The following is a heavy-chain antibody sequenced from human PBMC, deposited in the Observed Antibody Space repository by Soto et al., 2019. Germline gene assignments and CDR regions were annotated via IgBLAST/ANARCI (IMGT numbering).Heavy chain of an antibody. J-gene: IGHJ1*01. D-gene: IGHD3-10*01. CDR2: ISGSGGST. CDR1: GFTFSSYA. Sequence: GGSLRLSCAASGFTFSSYAMSWVRQAPGKGLEWVSAISGSGGSTYYADSVKGRFTISRDNSKNTLYLQMNSLRAEDAAVYYCEKGARLPEEPYGSGELQYFQHWGQGTLVTVSS. V-gene: IGHV3-23*01. CDR3: EKGARLPEEPYGSGELQYFQH.